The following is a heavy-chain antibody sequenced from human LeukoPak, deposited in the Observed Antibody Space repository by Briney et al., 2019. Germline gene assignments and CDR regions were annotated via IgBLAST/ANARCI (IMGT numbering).Heavy chain of an antibody. CDR3: AREGVRFRPTDKSFDY. D-gene: IGHD4-17*01. CDR2: INPSGGST. CDR1: GYTFTSYY. J-gene: IGHJ4*02. Sequence: ASVKVSCKASGYTFTSYYMHWVRQAPGQGLEWMGIINPSGGSTSYAQKFQGRVTMTRDMSTSTVYMELSSLRSEDTAVYYCAREGVRFRPTDKSFDYWGQGTLVTVSS. V-gene: IGHV1-46*01.